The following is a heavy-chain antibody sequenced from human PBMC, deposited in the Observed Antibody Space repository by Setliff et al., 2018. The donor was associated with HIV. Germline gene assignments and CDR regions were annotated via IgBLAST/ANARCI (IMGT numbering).Heavy chain of an antibody. J-gene: IGHJ4*02. V-gene: IGHV4-39*01. CDR1: GGSIRSGSYY. D-gene: IGHD6-19*01. Sequence: SETLSLTCTVSGGSIRSGSYYWSWIRQPAGKGLEWIGSIYYSGRTYYNPSLKSRVTISVDTSKNQFSLKLSSVTAADTAVYYCARHDGGGWYVRVLATSFDYWGQGTLVTVS. CDR3: ARHDGGGWYVRVLATSFDY. CDR2: IYYSGRT.